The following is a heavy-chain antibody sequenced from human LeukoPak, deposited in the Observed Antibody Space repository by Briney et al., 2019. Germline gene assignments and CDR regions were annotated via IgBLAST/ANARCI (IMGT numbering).Heavy chain of an antibody. J-gene: IGHJ3*02. D-gene: IGHD5-24*01. CDR1: GFTFSAYW. CDR2: INTEGSIT. V-gene: IGHV3-74*01. CDR3: ARDGYNLHAFDI. Sequence: PGGSLRLSCAASGFTFSAYWMHWVRQAPGKGLVWVSRINTEGSITTCADSVKGRFTISRDNAKNTLYLQMNGQRADDTAVYFCARDGYNLHAFDIWGQGTMVAVSS.